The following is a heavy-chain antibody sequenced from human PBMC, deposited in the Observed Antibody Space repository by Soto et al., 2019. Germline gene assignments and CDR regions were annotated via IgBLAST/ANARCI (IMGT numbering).Heavy chain of an antibody. V-gene: IGHV5-51*01. CDR3: AKHLGHGLSQPPDY. J-gene: IGHJ4*02. D-gene: IGHD2-2*01. CDR1: GYRFTSYW. Sequence: PGESLKISSKGSGYRFTSYWIGWVRQMPGNGLEWMGIIYPGDSDTRYRPSLQGQVTISDDESINTAYLRWSSLKASDTTMYYCAKHLGHGLSQPPDYWGLGTPVTVS. CDR2: IYPGDSDT.